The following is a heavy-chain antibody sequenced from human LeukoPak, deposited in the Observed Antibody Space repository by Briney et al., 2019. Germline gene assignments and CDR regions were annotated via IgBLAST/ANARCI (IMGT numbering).Heavy chain of an antibody. V-gene: IGHV1-18*01. J-gene: IGHJ5*02. CDR3: ARVGNMITFEEIIVPAGWFDP. Sequence: GASVKVSCKASGYTFTSYGISWVRQAPGQGLEWMGWISAYNGNANYAQKLQGRVTMTTDTSTSTAYMELRSLRSDDTAMYYCARVGNMITFEEIIVPAGWFDPWGQGTLVTVSS. D-gene: IGHD3-16*02. CDR2: ISAYNGNA. CDR1: GYTFTSYG.